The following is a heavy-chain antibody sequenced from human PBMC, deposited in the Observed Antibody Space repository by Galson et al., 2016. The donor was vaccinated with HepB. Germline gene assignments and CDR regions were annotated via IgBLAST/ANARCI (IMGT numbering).Heavy chain of an antibody. V-gene: IGHV3-11*01. D-gene: IGHD4-17*01. Sequence: SLRLSCAASGFTFSDYYMNWIRQAPGKGLECISYIDSGGTTIYYSDSVKGRFTVPRDNAKSSLYLQMNSLRVGDTAVYYCARGLYYGDYAPHYWGQGTLATVSS. CDR3: ARGLYYGDYAPHY. CDR2: IDSGGTTI. J-gene: IGHJ4*02. CDR1: GFTFSDYY.